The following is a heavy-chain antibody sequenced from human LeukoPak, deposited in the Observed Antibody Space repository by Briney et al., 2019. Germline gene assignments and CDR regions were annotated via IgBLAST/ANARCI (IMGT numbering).Heavy chain of an antibody. CDR3: ARGPLRSGYYYVGDY. J-gene: IGHJ4*02. D-gene: IGHD3-22*01. CDR2: INPSGGST. V-gene: IGHV1-46*01. CDR1: GYTFTIYY. Sequence: ASVKVSCKASGYTFTIYYMHWVRQAPGQGLEWMGIINPSGGSTSYAQKFQGRVTMTRDTSTSTVYMELSSLRSEDTAVYYCARGPLRSGYYYVGDYWGQGTLVTVSS.